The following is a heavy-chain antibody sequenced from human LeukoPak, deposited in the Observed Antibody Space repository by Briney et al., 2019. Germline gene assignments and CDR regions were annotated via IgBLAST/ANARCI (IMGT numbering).Heavy chain of an antibody. CDR3: ARGSLGPYSNYLYYYYGMDV. CDR2: ISGSGGST. Sequence: PGGSLRLSCAASGFTFSSYAMSWVRQAPGKGLEWVSAISGSGGSTYYADSVKGRFTISRDNSKNTLYLQMNSLRAEDTAVYYCARGSLGPYSNYLYYYYGMDVWGQGTTVTVSS. J-gene: IGHJ6*02. D-gene: IGHD4-11*01. V-gene: IGHV3-23*01. CDR1: GFTFSSYA.